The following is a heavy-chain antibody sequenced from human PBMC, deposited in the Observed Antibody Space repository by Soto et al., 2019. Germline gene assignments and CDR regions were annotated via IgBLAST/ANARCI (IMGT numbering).Heavy chain of an antibody. CDR3: ARGRGAAADYFDF. J-gene: IGHJ4*02. CDR1: GFTFSDYY. V-gene: IGHV3-11*05. Sequence: QVQLVESGGGLVKPGGSLRLSCAVSGFTFSDYYMTWIRQAPGKGLEWVSYISSSTSHKNYADSVKGGFTISRDKAKNSRFLQMNSLRAKYTAVYYCARGRGAAADYFDFWGQGTLVTVSS. CDR2: ISSSTSHK. D-gene: IGHD1-26*01.